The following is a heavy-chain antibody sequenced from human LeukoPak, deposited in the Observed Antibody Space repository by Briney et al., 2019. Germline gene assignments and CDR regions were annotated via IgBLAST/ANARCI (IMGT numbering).Heavy chain of an antibody. CDR1: GGSISNYY. V-gene: IGHV4-59*01. J-gene: IGHJ2*01. Sequence: SETLSLTXTVSGGSISNYYWSWLRQPPEKGLEWIGYIYDSGSTNYNPSLKSRLTISVDTSKNQFSLKLSSVTAADTAIYYCARYALVKVADGRKWYFDLWGRGTLVTVSS. CDR2: IYDSGST. D-gene: IGHD5-12*01. CDR3: ARYALVKVADGRKWYFDL.